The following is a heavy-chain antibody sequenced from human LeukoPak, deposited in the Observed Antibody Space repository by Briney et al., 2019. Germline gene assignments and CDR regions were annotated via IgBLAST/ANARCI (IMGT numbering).Heavy chain of an antibody. CDR3: AKDSAGYSSSWYKKDNWFDP. D-gene: IGHD6-13*01. CDR2: ISYDGSNK. CDR1: GFTFSSYG. Sequence: GGSLRLSCAASGFTFSSYGMHWVRQAPGKGLEWVAVISYDGSNKYYADSVKGRFTISRGNSKNTLYLQMNSLRAEDTAVYYCAKDSAGYSSSWYKKDNWFDPWGQGTLVTVSS. J-gene: IGHJ5*02. V-gene: IGHV3-30*18.